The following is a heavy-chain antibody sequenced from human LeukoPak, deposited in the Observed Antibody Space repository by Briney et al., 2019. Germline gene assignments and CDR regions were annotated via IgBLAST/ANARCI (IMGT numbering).Heavy chain of an antibody. J-gene: IGHJ4*02. D-gene: IGHD5-24*01. CDR3: AKDVDGGGDF. CDR1: GFTFSSYG. Sequence: PGGSLRLSCAASGFTFSSYGMSWVRQAPGKGLEWVSSISGGSAATTQYADSVKGRFTISRDNSKNTVYLEMNSLRADDTAVYYCAKDVDGGGDFWGQGTLVTVSS. V-gene: IGHV3-23*01. CDR2: ISGGSAATT.